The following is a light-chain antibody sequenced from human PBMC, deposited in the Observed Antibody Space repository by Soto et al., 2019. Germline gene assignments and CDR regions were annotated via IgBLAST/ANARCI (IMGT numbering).Light chain of an antibody. CDR3: QQYNDWPFA. CDR2: DAS. V-gene: IGKV3D-15*01. Sequence: TVLTQSPATLSASPLERATLXGRPSQSVSSNYLAWYQQRPGQTPRLLIYDASKRATGIPDRFSGSESGTEFTLTISSLQSEDFAVYYCQQYNDWPFAFGPGT. J-gene: IGKJ3*01. CDR1: QSVSSN.